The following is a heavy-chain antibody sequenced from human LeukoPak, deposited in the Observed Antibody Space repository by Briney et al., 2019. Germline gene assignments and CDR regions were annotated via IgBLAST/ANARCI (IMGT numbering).Heavy chain of an antibody. Sequence: PGGSLRLSCAASGFTFSSYSMNWVRQAPGKGLEWVSYISSSSSTIYYADSVKSRFTISRDNAKNSLYLQMNSLRAEDTAVYYCARVAGIAVAGASYYFDYWGQGTLVTVSS. D-gene: IGHD6-19*01. CDR3: ARVAGIAVAGASYYFDY. V-gene: IGHV3-48*01. CDR2: ISSSSSTI. J-gene: IGHJ4*02. CDR1: GFTFSSYS.